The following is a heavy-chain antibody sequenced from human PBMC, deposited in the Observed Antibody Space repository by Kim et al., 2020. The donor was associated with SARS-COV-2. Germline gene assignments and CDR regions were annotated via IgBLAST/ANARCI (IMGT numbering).Heavy chain of an antibody. CDR2: INTNTGNP. V-gene: IGHV7-4-1*02. Sequence: ASVKVSCKASGYTFTSYAMNWVRQAPGQGLEWMGWINTNTGNPTYAQGFTGRFVFSLDTSVSTAYLQISSLKAEDTAVYYCARVSPGGYCSGGSCYSIPSFDPWGQGTLVTVSS. CDR1: GYTFTSYA. CDR3: ARVSPGGYCSGGSCYSIPSFDP. D-gene: IGHD2-15*01. J-gene: IGHJ5*02.